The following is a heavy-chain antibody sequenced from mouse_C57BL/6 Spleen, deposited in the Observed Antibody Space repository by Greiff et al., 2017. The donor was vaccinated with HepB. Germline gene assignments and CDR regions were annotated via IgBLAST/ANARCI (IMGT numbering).Heavy chain of an antibody. Sequence: VKLMESGPELVKPGASVKISCKASGYAFSSSWMNWVKQRPGKGLEWIGRIYPGDGDTNYNGKFKGKATLTADKSSSTAYMQLSSLTSEDSAVYFCARRGSYYFDYWGQGTTLTVSS. D-gene: IGHD1-1*01. CDR1: GYAFSSSW. V-gene: IGHV1-82*01. CDR3: ARRGSYYFDY. CDR2: IYPGDGDT. J-gene: IGHJ2*01.